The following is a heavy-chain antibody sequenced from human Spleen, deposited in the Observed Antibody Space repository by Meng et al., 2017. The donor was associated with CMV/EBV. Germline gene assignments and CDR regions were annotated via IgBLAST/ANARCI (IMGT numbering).Heavy chain of an antibody. CDR2: INPSGGST. Sequence: ASVKVSCKASGYTFTSYYMHWVRQAPGQGLEWMGIINPSGGSTSYAQKFQGRVTMTRDTSTSTVYMELSSLRSEDTAVYYCASPFYHCSSTSCKTYYYYGMDVWGQGNAGHRLL. D-gene: IGHD2-2*01. CDR3: ASPFYHCSSTSCKTYYYYGMDV. V-gene: IGHV1-46*01. J-gene: IGHJ6*02. CDR1: GYTFTSYY.